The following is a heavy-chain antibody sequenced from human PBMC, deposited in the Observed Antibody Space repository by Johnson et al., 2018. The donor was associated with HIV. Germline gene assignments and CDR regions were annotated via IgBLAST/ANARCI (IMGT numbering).Heavy chain of an antibody. CDR1: GFRFEDYG. V-gene: IGHV3-20*04. CDR2: LNWNGGNT. J-gene: IGHJ3*02. Sequence: VQLVESGGAVVRPGGSLRLSCVGSGFRFEDYGMNWVRQTPGKGLEWVSTLNWNGGNTNYADSVRGRFTISRDNAKKSLYLQMKNLRAEDTALYYCARASGYSSGGENSRVDGFDIWGQGTVVTVSS. CDR3: ARASGYSSGGENSRVDGFDI. D-gene: IGHD6-19*01.